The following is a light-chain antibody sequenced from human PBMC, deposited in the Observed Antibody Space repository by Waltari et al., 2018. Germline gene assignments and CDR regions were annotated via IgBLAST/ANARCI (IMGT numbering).Light chain of an antibody. Sequence: DIQMTQSPSSLSASVGDSVIITCRASKSISNYFAWYQQKPGKVPKLLIYAASTLQSGVPSRFSGSGSGTDFTLTISSLQPEDVATYYCQKYSSAPLTFGGGTKVEIK. V-gene: IGKV1-27*01. CDR2: AAS. CDR1: KSISNY. CDR3: QKYSSAPLT. J-gene: IGKJ4*01.